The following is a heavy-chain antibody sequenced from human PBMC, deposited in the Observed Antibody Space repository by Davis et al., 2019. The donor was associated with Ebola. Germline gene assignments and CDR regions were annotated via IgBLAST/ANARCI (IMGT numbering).Heavy chain of an antibody. Sequence: GGSLRLSCAASGFTFSSYWMSWVRQAPGKGLGWVANIKQDGSEKYYVDSVKGRFTISRDNAKNSLYLQMNSLRAEDTAVYYCARDWLWSGYYPYGMDVWGQGTTVTVSS. CDR2: IKQDGSEK. CDR1: GFTFSSYW. V-gene: IGHV3-7*01. J-gene: IGHJ6*02. D-gene: IGHD3-3*01. CDR3: ARDWLWSGYYPYGMDV.